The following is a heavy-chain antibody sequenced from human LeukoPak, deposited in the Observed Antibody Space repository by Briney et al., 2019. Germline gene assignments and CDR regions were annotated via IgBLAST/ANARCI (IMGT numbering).Heavy chain of an antibody. D-gene: IGHD3-9*01. CDR2: IYSSGST. V-gene: IGHV4-59*12. CDR1: GGSIRGYY. CDR3: ARKKSLRYFDWLSQPNWFDP. Sequence: TSETLSLTCNVSGGSIRGYYWSWIRQPPGKGLEWIGYIYSSGSTNYNPSLKSRVTMSVDTSKNQFSLKLSSVTAADTAVYYCARKKSLRYFDWLSQPNWFDPWGQGTLVTVSS. J-gene: IGHJ5*02.